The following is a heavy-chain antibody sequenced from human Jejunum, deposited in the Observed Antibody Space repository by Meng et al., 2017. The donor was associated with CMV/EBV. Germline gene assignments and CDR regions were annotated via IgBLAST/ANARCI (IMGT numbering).Heavy chain of an antibody. CDR1: SGSISSGGYY. CDR3: ARDPKGWVGLDY. V-gene: IGHV4-31*02. D-gene: IGHD3-10*01. J-gene: IGHJ4*02. CDR2: IYYSGST. Sequence: VSSGSISSGGYYWSWIRQHPGKGLEWIGYIYYSGSTYYNPSLKSRVTISVDTSKNQFSLKLSSVTAADTAVYYCARDPKGWVGLDYWGQGTLVTVSS.